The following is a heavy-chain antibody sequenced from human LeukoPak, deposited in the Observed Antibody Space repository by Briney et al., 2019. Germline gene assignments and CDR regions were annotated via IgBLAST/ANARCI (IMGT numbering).Heavy chain of an antibody. CDR2: ISGSGGST. CDR3: AKVGRLAVAGKYYFDY. J-gene: IGHJ4*02. D-gene: IGHD6-19*01. V-gene: IGHV3-23*01. CDR1: GFTFSSYA. Sequence: GGSLRLSCAAPGFTFSSYAMSWVRQAPGKGLEWVSAISGSGGSTYYADSVKGRFTISRDNSKNTLYLQMNSLRAEDTAVYYCAKVGRLAVAGKYYFDYWGQGTLVTVSS.